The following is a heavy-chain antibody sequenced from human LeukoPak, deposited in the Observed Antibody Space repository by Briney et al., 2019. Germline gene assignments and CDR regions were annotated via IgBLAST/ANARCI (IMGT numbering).Heavy chain of an antibody. CDR3: ARGRGSSWYYFDS. Sequence: SETLSLTCTVSGGSTGSDYWSWIRQPPGKGLEWIAYVYYSGVTSYNPSLKSRVAISIDTSKNQFSLNLSSVTAADTAVYYCARGRGSSWYYFDSWGQGTLVTVSS. V-gene: IGHV4-59*08. CDR2: VYYSGVT. J-gene: IGHJ4*02. D-gene: IGHD6-13*01. CDR1: GGSTGSDY.